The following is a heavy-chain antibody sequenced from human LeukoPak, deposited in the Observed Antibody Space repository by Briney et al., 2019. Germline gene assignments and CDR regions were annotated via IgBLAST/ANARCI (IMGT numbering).Heavy chain of an antibody. CDR3: ARVLRSYYYGSGSLGDWFDP. CDR2: IYPSGST. J-gene: IGHJ5*02. CDR1: GGSISSGSYH. V-gene: IGHV4-61*02. Sequence: SQTLSLTCTVSGGSISSGSYHWSWIRQPAGKALEWIGRIYPSGSTNYDPSLKSRVTISVDTSKNQFSLKLSSVTAADTAVYYCARVLRSYYYGSGSLGDWFDPWGQGTLVTVSS. D-gene: IGHD3-10*01.